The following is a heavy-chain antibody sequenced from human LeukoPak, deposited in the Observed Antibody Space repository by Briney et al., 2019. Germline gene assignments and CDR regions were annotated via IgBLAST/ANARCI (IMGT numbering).Heavy chain of an antibody. CDR1: GYTFTSDY. V-gene: IGHV1-46*01. CDR3: AIDITSFHCCSDY. Sequence: ASVKVSCKASGYTFTSDYLHWVRQAPGQGLEWMGIINPSDGDTIYAQKFQGRVTMTSDTSTSTVYMELSSLRPEDTAVYYCAIDITSFHCCSDYWGQGTLVTVSS. J-gene: IGHJ4*02. D-gene: IGHD3-10*01. CDR2: INPSDGDT.